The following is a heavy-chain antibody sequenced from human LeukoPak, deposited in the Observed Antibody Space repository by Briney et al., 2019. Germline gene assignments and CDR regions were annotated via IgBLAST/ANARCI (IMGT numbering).Heavy chain of an antibody. Sequence: GGSLRLSCTVSGFTVSSNSMSWVRQAPGKGLEWVSFIYSDNTHYSDSVKGRFTISRDNSKNTLYLQMNSLRAEDTAVYYCARRDGAYSHPYDYWGQGTLVTVSS. J-gene: IGHJ4*02. CDR2: IYSDNT. V-gene: IGHV3-53*01. CDR1: GFTVSSNS. CDR3: ARRDGAYSHPYDY. D-gene: IGHD4-23*01.